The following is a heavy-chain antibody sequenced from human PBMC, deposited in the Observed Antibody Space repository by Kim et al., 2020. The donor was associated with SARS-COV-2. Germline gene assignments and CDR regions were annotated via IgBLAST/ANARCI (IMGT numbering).Heavy chain of an antibody. V-gene: IGHV1-3*01. Sequence: FQGRVTITRDTSASTAYMELSSLRSEDTAVYYCARNRCSGGSCYFTFDYWGQGTLVTVSS. J-gene: IGHJ4*02. D-gene: IGHD2-15*01. CDR3: ARNRCSGGSCYFTFDY.